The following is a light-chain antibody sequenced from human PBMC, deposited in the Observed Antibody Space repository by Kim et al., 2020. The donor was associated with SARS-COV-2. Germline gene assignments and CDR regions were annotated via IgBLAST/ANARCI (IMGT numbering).Light chain of an antibody. CDR2: DVS. J-gene: IGLJ1*01. V-gene: IGLV2-14*03. CDR1: SSDVGGYDY. Sequence: GWSITISCPGTSSDVGGYDYVSWYQQHPGKAPKLMIYDVSNRPSGVSNRFSGSKSGNTASLTISGLQAEDEADYYCSSYTGSTPYVFGTGTKVTVL. CDR3: SSYTGSTPYV.